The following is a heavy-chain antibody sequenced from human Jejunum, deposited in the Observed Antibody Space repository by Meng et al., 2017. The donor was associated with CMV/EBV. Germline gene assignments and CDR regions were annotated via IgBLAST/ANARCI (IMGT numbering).Heavy chain of an antibody. Sequence: SGFTFDDYAMHWVRQVPGKGLEWVSSISWNSDRIDYADPVKGRFTISRDNAKNSLYVQMNSLKPEDTALYYCAKDIGAYAGFHIWGQGTRVTVSS. CDR2: ISWNSDRI. D-gene: IGHD4-23*01. J-gene: IGHJ3*02. CDR3: AKDIGAYAGFHI. V-gene: IGHV3-9*01. CDR1: GFTFDDYA.